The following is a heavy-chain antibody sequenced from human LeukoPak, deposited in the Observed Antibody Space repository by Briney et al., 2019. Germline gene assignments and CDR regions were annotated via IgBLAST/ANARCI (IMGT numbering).Heavy chain of an antibody. Sequence: GESLKISCKGSGYSFTSYWIGWVRQMPGKGLEWMGIIYLGDSDTRYSPSFQGQVTISADKSISTAYLQWSSLKASDTAMYYCARKLALYYDFWSGENWFDPWGQGTLVTVSS. CDR2: IYLGDSDT. V-gene: IGHV5-51*01. J-gene: IGHJ5*02. CDR1: GYSFTSYW. D-gene: IGHD3-3*01. CDR3: ARKLALYYDFWSGENWFDP.